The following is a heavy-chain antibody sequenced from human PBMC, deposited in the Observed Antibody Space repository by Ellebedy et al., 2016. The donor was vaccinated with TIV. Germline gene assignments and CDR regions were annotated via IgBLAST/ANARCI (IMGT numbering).Heavy chain of an antibody. CDR1: GFTFNNYA. CDR3: SKVVIRGDFYYYYYMDV. D-gene: IGHD2/OR15-2a*01. J-gene: IGHJ6*03. CDR2: ISGSGGSDNT. Sequence: GESLKISXAASGFTFNNYAMNWVRQAPGKGLEWVSGISGSGGSDNTHYADSVKGRFTISRENSKNTLYLQMNNVRAEDTAVYYCSKVVIRGDFYYYYYMDVWGKGTTVTVSS. V-gene: IGHV3-23*01.